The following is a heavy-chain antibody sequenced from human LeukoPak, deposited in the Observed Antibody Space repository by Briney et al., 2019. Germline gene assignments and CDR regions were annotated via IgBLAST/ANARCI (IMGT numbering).Heavy chain of an antibody. J-gene: IGHJ5*02. CDR3: ARDGSVDTIISWFDP. D-gene: IGHD5-12*01. V-gene: IGHV1-69*13. CDR2: IIPIFGTA. CDR1: GGTFSSYA. Sequence: ASVKVSCKASGGTFSSYAISWVRQAPGQGLEWMGGIIPIFGTANYAQKFQGRVTITADESTSTAYMELSSLRSEDTAVYYCARDGSVDTIISWFDPWGQGTLVTVSS.